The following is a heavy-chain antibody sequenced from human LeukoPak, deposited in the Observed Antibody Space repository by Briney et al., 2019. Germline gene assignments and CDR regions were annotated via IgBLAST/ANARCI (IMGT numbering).Heavy chain of an antibody. Sequence: GGSLRLSCAASGFTFDDYAMHWVRQAPGKGLEWVSGISWNSGSIGYADSVKGRFTISRDDAKNSLYLQMNSLRAEDTALYYCAKGAGYSYGHGYFDYWGQGTLVTVSS. J-gene: IGHJ4*02. V-gene: IGHV3-9*01. CDR3: AKGAGYSYGHGYFDY. CDR2: ISWNSGSI. D-gene: IGHD5-18*01. CDR1: GFTFDDYA.